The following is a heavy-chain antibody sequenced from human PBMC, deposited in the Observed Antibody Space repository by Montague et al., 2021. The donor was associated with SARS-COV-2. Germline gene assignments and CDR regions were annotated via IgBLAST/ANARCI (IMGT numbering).Heavy chain of an antibody. CDR1: GGSIGRSF. CDR2: VSHSGNS. D-gene: IGHD3-10*01. CDR3: ATYGPTVMPLYNRFDA. J-gene: IGHJ5*02. Sequence: SETLSLTCSVSGGSIGRSFWSWIRQSPGKGLEWIGYVSHSGNSNYNPRLQSRVTISLDTSKNQLSLDLLSVTAADTAVYYCATYGPTVMPLYNRFDAWGQGILVTVSS. V-gene: IGHV4-59*13.